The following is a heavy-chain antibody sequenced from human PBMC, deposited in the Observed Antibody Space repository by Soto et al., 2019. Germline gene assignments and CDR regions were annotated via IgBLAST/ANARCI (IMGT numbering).Heavy chain of an antibody. CDR1: GFTFRTYA. D-gene: IGHD2-15*01. J-gene: IGHJ4*02. Sequence: EVQLLVSGGGLVQPGGSLRLSCAAYGFTFRTYAMNWVRQAPGKGLEWVAVIVGDASSIDYADSVKGRFTISRDNSKNIMYLQMTSLKVEDTATYFCAKDLRPDGRYDLDYWGQGTQVTVSA. CDR2: IVGDASSI. V-gene: IGHV3-23*03. CDR3: AKDLRPDGRYDLDY.